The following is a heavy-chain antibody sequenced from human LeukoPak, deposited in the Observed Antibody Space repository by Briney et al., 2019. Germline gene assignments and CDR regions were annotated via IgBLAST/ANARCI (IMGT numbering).Heavy chain of an antibody. CDR1: GGTFTTNT. V-gene: IGHV1-69*02. J-gene: IGHJ4*02. D-gene: IGHD2-2*01. CDR2: IVPTLNVP. Sequence: GASVKVSCKTSGGTFTTNTIAWVRQTPGQGLEWMGRIVPTLNVPNYAENFQGRLTITADTSTATAYMELSGLRSDDTGVYYCARGGVHSSSPNLNYWGQGTLVTVSS. CDR3: ARGGVHSSSPNLNY.